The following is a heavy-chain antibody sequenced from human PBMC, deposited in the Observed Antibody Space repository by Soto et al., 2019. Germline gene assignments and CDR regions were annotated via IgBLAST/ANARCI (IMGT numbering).Heavy chain of an antibody. J-gene: IGHJ4*02. CDR1: GYSFTDYK. D-gene: IGHD4-17*01. CDR3: ATWVDYGDFEGFDF. CDR2: VDPNGGGS. V-gene: IGHV1-2*04. Sequence: GASVKVSCKTSGYSFTDYKWHWVRQAPGQGLEWMGWVDPNGGGSNSAQKFQGSVTMTWDTSITTAYLDLTRLTTNDTATYFCATWVDYGDFEGFDFWGQGTLVTVSS.